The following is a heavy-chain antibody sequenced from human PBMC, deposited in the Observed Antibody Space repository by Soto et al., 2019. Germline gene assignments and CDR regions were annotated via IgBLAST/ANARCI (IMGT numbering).Heavy chain of an antibody. V-gene: IGHV1-46*01. Sequence: ASVKVSCKASGYTFTSYYMHWVRQAPGQGLEWMGIINPSGGSTSYAQKLQGRVTMTRDTSTSTVYMELSSLRSEDTAVYYCARGYDILTGYLNWFDPWGQGTLVTVSS. CDR2: INPSGGST. D-gene: IGHD3-9*01. CDR3: ARGYDILTGYLNWFDP. J-gene: IGHJ5*02. CDR1: GYTFTSYY.